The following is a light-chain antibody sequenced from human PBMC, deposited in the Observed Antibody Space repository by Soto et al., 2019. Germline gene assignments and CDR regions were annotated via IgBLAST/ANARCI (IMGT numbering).Light chain of an antibody. Sequence: EIVVRQSPATLSVSRGERASLSCRASQSVSSSLAGSQQKPGQAPRLLIYGASNRATGIPDRFSGSGSGTDFTLTISRLEPEDFAVYYCQQYGSSGTLGQGTKVDI. CDR3: QQYGSSGT. CDR1: QSVSSS. J-gene: IGKJ1*01. CDR2: GAS. V-gene: IGKV3-20*01.